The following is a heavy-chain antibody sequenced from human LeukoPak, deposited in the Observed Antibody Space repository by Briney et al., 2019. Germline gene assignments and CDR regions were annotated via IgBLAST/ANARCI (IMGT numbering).Heavy chain of an antibody. Sequence: PGGSLKLSCAASGFTLSTYTMHWLRQAPGRGLEWVAVISYDGSNKFYADSVKGRFAISGDNSKNTLYLQMDSLRPEDTAMYYCARVRGDYDFWSDYYRSLSGYDEVYWGQGTLVSVSS. CDR2: ISYDGSNK. J-gene: IGHJ4*02. CDR3: ARVRGDYDFWSDYYRSLSGYDEVY. D-gene: IGHD3-3*01. V-gene: IGHV3-30*09. CDR1: GFTLSTYT.